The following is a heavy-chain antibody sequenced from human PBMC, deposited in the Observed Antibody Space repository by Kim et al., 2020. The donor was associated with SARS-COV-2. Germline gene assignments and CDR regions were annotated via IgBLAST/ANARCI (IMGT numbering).Heavy chain of an antibody. V-gene: IGHV3-21*01. Sequence: YIYYADSVKGRLSISRDNAKNTLYLQMNSLITEDTAVYCCARGWNYALYYWGQGTLVTVTS. CDR3: ARGWNYALYY. D-gene: IGHD1-7*01. CDR2: YI. J-gene: IGHJ4*02.